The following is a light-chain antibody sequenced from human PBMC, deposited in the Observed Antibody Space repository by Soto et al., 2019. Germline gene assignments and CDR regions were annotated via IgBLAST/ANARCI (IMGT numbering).Light chain of an antibody. CDR2: EVS. V-gene: IGLV2-14*01. CDR1: RSDVGGYNY. Sequence: QSALTQPASVSGSPGQSITISCTGTRSDVGGYNYVSWYQQHPGKAPKLMIYEVSNRPSGVSNRFSGSKSGNTASLTISGLQAEDEADYYCSSYTSSSTYVFGTGTKLTV. J-gene: IGLJ1*01. CDR3: SSYTSSSTYV.